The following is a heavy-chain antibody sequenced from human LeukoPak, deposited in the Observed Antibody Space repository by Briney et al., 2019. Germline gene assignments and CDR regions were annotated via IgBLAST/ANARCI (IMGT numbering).Heavy chain of an antibody. Sequence: KSGGSLRLSCAASGFTFTKFSMNWVRQAPGEGLEWVSSISSSGSYIYYADSVEGRFTISRDDAKSSLYLQMNSLRVEDTAVYYCAREAQLADAFDIWGQGTMVTVSS. D-gene: IGHD6-6*01. CDR3: AREAQLADAFDI. CDR2: ISSSGSYI. V-gene: IGHV3-21*01. J-gene: IGHJ3*02. CDR1: GFTFTKFS.